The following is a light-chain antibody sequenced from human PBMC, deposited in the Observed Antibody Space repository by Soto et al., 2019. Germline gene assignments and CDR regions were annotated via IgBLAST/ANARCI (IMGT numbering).Light chain of an antibody. CDR3: HQRKSWPRT. CDR2: DTS. V-gene: IGKV3-11*01. CDR1: QTVSSK. J-gene: IGKJ1*01. Sequence: EIVLTQSPATLSPSPGERATLSCRASQTVSSKLAWYQHKPGQAPRLLIYDTSNRATGIPARFSGSGSGTDFTLTISSLEPEDFAVYYCHQRKSWPRTFGQGTKVEIK.